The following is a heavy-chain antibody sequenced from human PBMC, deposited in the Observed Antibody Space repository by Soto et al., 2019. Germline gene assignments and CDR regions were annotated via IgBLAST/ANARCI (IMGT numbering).Heavy chain of an antibody. CDR3: ARVDVGSYSKTWGAHFDY. V-gene: IGHV4-31*03. CDR1: GGSIRSGGYY. J-gene: IGHJ4*02. CDR2: IYYSGST. D-gene: IGHD1-26*01. Sequence: PSETLSLTCTVSGGSIRSGGYYWSWIRQHPGKGLEWIGYIYYSGSTYYNPSLKSRLTISVDTSKNQFSLKLSSVTVADTAVYYCARVDVGSYSKTWGAHFDYWGQGTLVTVSS.